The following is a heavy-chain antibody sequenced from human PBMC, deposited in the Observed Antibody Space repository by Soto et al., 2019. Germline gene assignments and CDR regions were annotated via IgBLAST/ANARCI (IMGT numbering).Heavy chain of an antibody. J-gene: IGHJ3*02. Sequence: ASVKGSCKASGYTFTSYGISWVRQAPGQGLEWMGWISAYNGNTNYAQKLQGRVTMTTDTSTSTAYMELRSLRSDDTAVYYCARRKRNYDFWSGYGEKLHGGALDIWGQGTMVTVSS. CDR1: GYTFTSYG. CDR3: ARRKRNYDFWSGYGEKLHGGALDI. D-gene: IGHD3-3*01. CDR2: ISAYNGNT. V-gene: IGHV1-18*01.